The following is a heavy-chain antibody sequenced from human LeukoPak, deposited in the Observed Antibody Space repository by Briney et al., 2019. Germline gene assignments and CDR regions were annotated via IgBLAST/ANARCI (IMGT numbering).Heavy chain of an antibody. Sequence: GGSLRLSCAASGFSFSSYGMHWVRQAPGKGLEWVAIIWYDRSNKYYVDSVKGRFTISRDNSKTTLYLQMNSLRAEDTAVYYCARDSVKYCSTSSCYGNGFDIWGQGTTVTVSS. CDR1: GFSFSSYG. CDR2: IWYDRSNK. V-gene: IGHV3-33*01. J-gene: IGHJ3*02. D-gene: IGHD2-2*01. CDR3: ARDSVKYCSTSSCYGNGFDI.